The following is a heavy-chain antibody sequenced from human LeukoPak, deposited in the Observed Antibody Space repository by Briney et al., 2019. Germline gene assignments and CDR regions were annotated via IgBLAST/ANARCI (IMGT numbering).Heavy chain of an antibody. D-gene: IGHD6-6*01. Sequence: GGSLRLSCAASGFTFSSYSMNWVRQAPGKGLEWASSISSTSRHIYYADSVKGRFTISRDNAKNSLYLQMNSLRAEDTAVYYCARGLSGYSSSLGYWGQGTLVTVSS. CDR3: ARGLSGYSSSLGY. V-gene: IGHV3-21*01. CDR1: GFTFSSYS. J-gene: IGHJ4*02. CDR2: ISSTSRHI.